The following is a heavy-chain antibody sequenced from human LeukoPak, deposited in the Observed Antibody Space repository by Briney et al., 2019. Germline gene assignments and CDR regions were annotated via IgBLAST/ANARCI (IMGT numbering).Heavy chain of an antibody. CDR2: IQFDGSKK. CDR1: GFTFSSYD. CDR3: AKDSHWILFDD. Sequence: GGSLRLSCVASGFTFSSYDMHWVRQAPGKGLEWVAFIQFDGSKKYYADSVKGRFTISRDNSKNTLYLQMNSLRPVDTAVYYCAKDSHWILFDDWGQGTLVTVSS. J-gene: IGHJ4*02. V-gene: IGHV3-30*02. D-gene: IGHD2-2*03.